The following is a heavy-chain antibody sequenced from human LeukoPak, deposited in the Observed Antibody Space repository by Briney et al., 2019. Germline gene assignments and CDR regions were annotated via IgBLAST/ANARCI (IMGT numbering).Heavy chain of an antibody. J-gene: IGHJ4*02. D-gene: IGHD3-9*01. Sequence: AVKVSFKASGGTFSSYAISWVGQAPGQGVEWMGGIIPIFGTANYAQKFQGRVTITADKSTSTAYMELSSLRSEDTAVYYCATVLRYFDWLLPPDYWGQGTLVTVSS. V-gene: IGHV1-69*06. CDR3: ATVLRYFDWLLPPDY. CDR1: GGTFSSYA. CDR2: IIPIFGTA.